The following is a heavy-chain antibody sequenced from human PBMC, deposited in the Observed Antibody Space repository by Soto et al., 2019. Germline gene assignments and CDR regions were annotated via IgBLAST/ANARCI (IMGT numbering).Heavy chain of an antibody. J-gene: IGHJ4*02. V-gene: IGHV5-51*01. CDR2: IYPGDSDT. Sequence: LWESLKISCKGSGYSFTSYWIGRVRQMPGKGLEWMVIIYPGDSDTRYSPSFQGQVTISADKSISTAYLQWSSLKASATAMYYCARGAFPLRSPPHPFHYWGQGTLVTVSS. CDR3: ARGAFPLRSPPHPFHY. D-gene: IGHD3-16*01. CDR1: GYSFTSYW.